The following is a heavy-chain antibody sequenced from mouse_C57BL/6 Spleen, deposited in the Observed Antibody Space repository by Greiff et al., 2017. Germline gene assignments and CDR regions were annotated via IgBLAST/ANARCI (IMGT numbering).Heavy chain of an antibody. CDR2: IYPGDGDT. CDR1: GYAFSSSW. D-gene: IGHD1-1*01. V-gene: IGHV1-82*01. Sequence: QVQLQQSGPELVKPGASVKISCKASGYAFSSSWMNWVKQRPGKGLEWIGRIYPGDGDTNYNGKFKGKATLTADKSSSTAYMQLSSLTSEDSAVYFCARDYYGSSYGYYAMGYWGQGTSVTVSS. J-gene: IGHJ4*01. CDR3: ARDYYGSSYGYYAMGY.